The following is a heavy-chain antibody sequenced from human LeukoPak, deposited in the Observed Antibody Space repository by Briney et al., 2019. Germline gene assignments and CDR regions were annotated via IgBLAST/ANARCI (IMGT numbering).Heavy chain of an antibody. CDR3: AKDHLAYDYGAHDY. CDR2: ISGSGGST. CDR1: GFTFSSYA. D-gene: IGHD4-17*01. V-gene: IGHV3-23*01. J-gene: IGHJ4*02. Sequence: PGGSLRLSCAASGFTFSSYAMSWVRQAPGKGLEWVSAISGSGGSTYYADSVKGRFTISRDNSKNTLNLQMNSLRAEDTAVYYCAKDHLAYDYGAHDYWGQGTLVTVSS.